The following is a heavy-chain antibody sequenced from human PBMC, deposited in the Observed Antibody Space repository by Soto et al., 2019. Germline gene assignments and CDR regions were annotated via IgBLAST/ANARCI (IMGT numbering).Heavy chain of an antibody. CDR1: GFTFSSYA. J-gene: IGHJ4*02. D-gene: IGHD2-15*01. CDR3: AREQEGWYFDY. Sequence: QVQLVESGGGVVQPGRSLRLSCAASGFTFSSYAMHWVRQAPGKGLEWVAVISYDGSNKYYADSVKGRFTISRDNSKNTLYLKMNSLRAEDTAVFYCAREQEGWYFDYWGQGTLVTVS. V-gene: IGHV3-30-3*01. CDR2: ISYDGSNK.